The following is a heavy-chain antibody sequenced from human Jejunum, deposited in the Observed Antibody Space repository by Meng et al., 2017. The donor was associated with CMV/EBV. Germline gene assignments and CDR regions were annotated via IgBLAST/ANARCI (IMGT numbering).Heavy chain of an antibody. CDR1: GYTFIGYY. Sequence: CKASGYTFIGYYIHWVRQAPGQGLEWMGWINSDSGDPNYAQKFQAWVTMTRDTSITTAYMELRRLGYDDTAVYYCVRQDSRSWDFDHWGQGTLVTVSS. D-gene: IGHD6-6*01. CDR3: VRQDSRSWDFDH. V-gene: IGHV1-2*04. J-gene: IGHJ4*02. CDR2: INSDSGDP.